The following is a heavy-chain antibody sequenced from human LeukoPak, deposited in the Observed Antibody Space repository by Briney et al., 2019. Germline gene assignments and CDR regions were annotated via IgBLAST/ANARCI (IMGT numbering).Heavy chain of an antibody. CDR3: ARGWGLRHFDY. J-gene: IGHJ4*02. Sequence: SETLSLTCTVSGGSISSGSYYWSWIRQPAGKGLEWIGRIYTSGSTNYNPSLKSRVTIPVDTSKNQFSLKLSSVTAADTAVYYCARGWGLRHFDYWGQGTLVTVSS. CDR2: IYTSGST. CDR1: GGSISSGSYY. V-gene: IGHV4-61*02. D-gene: IGHD3-16*01.